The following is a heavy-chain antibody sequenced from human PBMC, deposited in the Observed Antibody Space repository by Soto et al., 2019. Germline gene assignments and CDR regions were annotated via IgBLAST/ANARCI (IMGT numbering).Heavy chain of an antibody. V-gene: IGHV3-74*01. D-gene: IGHD3-3*01. CDR3: ARLGRPPYDFWSGYYYYYYYGMDV. J-gene: IGHJ6*02. CDR1: GFTFSSYW. CDR2: INSDGSST. Sequence: PGGSLRLSCAASGFTFSSYWMHWVRQAPGKGLVWVSRINSDGSSTSYADSVKGRFTISRDNAKNTLYLQMNSLRAEDTAVYYCARLGRPPYDFWSGYYYYYYYGMDVWGQGTTVTVSS.